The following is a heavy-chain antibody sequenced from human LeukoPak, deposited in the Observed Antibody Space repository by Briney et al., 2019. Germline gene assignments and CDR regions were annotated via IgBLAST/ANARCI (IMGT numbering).Heavy chain of an antibody. D-gene: IGHD5/OR15-5a*01. CDR1: GGSISSYY. CDR2: IYYSGTT. J-gene: IGHJ4*02. V-gene: IGHV4-59*08. CDR3: ARHSVASPHYFDY. Sequence: PSDTLSLTCTVSGGSISSYYWSWLRQPPGKGLEWIGYIYYSGTTHYNPSLKSRVTMSVATSNNQFSLRLSSVTAADTAIYYCARHSVASPHYFDYWGQGALVTVSS.